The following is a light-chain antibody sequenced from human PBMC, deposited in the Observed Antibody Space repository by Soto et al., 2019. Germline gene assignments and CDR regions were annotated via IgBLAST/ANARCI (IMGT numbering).Light chain of an antibody. Sequence: QSVLTQPPSVSAAPGQKVTISCSGSSSNIGNNYLSWYQHLPGTAPKLLIYDNNARPSGIPDRFSGSKSGTSATLGITGLRTGDEADYYCGTWDSSLNVWVFGGGTKLTVL. J-gene: IGLJ3*02. V-gene: IGLV1-51*01. CDR3: GTWDSSLNVWV. CDR1: SSNIGNNY. CDR2: DNN.